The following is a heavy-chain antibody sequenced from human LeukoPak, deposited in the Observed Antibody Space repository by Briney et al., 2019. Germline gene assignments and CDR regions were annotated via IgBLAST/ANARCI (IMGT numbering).Heavy chain of an antibody. Sequence: GASVKVSCKASGYTFVNYGISWVRQAPGQGLEWMGWISAYNGNTNYAQEFQGRVTITTDTSTSTAYMELRSLRSDDTAVYYCARDESYGDYNNWFDPWSQGTLVTVS. V-gene: IGHV1-18*01. CDR2: ISAYNGNT. CDR3: ARDESYGDYNNWFDP. CDR1: GYTFVNYG. D-gene: IGHD4-17*01. J-gene: IGHJ5*02.